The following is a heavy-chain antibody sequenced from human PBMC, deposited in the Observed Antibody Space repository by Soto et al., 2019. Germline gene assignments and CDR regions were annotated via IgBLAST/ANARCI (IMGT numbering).Heavy chain of an antibody. CDR1: GGSISSGGYY. V-gene: IGHV4-31*03. J-gene: IGHJ3*02. Sequence: QVQLQESGPGLVKPSQTLSLTCTVSGGSISSGGYYWSWIRQHPGKGLGWIGYIYYSGSTYYNPSLKSRVTISVDTSKNQFSLKLSSVTAADTAVYYCARPLGYCSGGSCKQSYAFDIWGQGTMVTVSS. CDR3: ARPLGYCSGGSCKQSYAFDI. D-gene: IGHD2-15*01. CDR2: IYYSGST.